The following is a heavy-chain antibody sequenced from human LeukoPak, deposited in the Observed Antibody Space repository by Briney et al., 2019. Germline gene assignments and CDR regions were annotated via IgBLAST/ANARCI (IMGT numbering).Heavy chain of an antibody. Sequence: PPETLSLTCTVSGGSISSSSYYWGWIRQPPGKGLEWIGSIYYSGSTYYNPSLKSRVTISVDTSKNQFSLKLSSVTAADTAVYYCASLGSGYHLDYWGQGTLVTVSS. D-gene: IGHD5-12*01. V-gene: IGHV4-39*07. CDR2: IYYSGST. CDR1: GGSISSSSYY. J-gene: IGHJ4*02. CDR3: ASLGSGYHLDY.